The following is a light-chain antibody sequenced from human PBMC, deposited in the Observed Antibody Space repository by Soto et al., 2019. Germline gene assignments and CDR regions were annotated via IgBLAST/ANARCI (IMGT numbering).Light chain of an antibody. CDR2: VAS. Sequence: EIVMTQSPATLSVSPGERATLSCRASQSVSSNLAWYQQKPGQTPKLLIYVASTRATGIPARFSGSGSGTEITLTISSLQTEDFAVYDGQQYNVWPLTFGGGTKVEFK. J-gene: IGKJ4*01. CDR1: QSVSSN. V-gene: IGKV3-15*01. CDR3: QQYNVWPLT.